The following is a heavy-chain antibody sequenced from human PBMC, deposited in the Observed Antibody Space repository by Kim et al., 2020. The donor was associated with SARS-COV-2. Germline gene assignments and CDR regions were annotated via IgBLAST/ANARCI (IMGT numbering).Heavy chain of an antibody. CDR1: GGSISSGGYY. V-gene: IGHV4-31*03. CDR3: AREGYSSSRPH. D-gene: IGHD6-13*01. J-gene: IGHJ4*02. CDR2: IYYSGST. Sequence: SETLSLTCTVSGGSISSGGYYWSWIRQHPGKGLEWIGYIYYSGSTYYNPSLKSRVTISVDTSKNQFSLKLSSVTAADTAVYYCAREGYSSSRPHWGQGTLVTVSS.